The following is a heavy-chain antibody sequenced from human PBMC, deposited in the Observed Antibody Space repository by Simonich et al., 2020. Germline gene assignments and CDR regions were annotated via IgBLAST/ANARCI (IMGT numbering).Heavy chain of an antibody. J-gene: IGHJ4*02. V-gene: IGHV3-53*01. Sequence: EVQLVESGGGLIQPGGSLRLSCAASGFTVSSNYMSWVRQAPGKGLEWVSVMYSGGRTYYADSVKGRFTISRDNSKNTLYLQINSLRAEDTAVYYCARWTATGYYFDYWGQGTLVTVSS. CDR2: MYSGGRT. CDR3: ARWTATGYYFDY. CDR1: GFTVSSNY. D-gene: IGHD1-1*01.